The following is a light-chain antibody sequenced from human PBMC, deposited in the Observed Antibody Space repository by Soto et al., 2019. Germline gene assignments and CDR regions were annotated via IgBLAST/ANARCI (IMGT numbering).Light chain of an antibody. CDR1: QSISSW. CDR2: KAS. Sequence: IQMTQSPSTLCACVGDGVSITCRASQSISSWLAWYQQKPGKAPKLLIYKASSLESGVPSRFSGSGSGTEFTLTISSLQPDDFATYYCQQYNTYPYPFGQGTKVDIK. J-gene: IGKJ1*01. CDR3: QQYNTYPYP. V-gene: IGKV1-5*03.